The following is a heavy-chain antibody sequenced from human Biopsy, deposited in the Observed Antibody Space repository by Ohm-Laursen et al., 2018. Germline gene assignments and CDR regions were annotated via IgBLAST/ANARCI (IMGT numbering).Heavy chain of an antibody. CDR1: GTSIITYS. Sequence: DTLSLTCSVSGTSIITYSWSWIRQPAGKGLEWIGRIYVSGSTNYNPSLKSRVTMSLDTSESRFSLELASVTAADTAVYYCARDSPSYADYPLDSWGPGILVTVS. J-gene: IGHJ4*02. D-gene: IGHD4-17*01. V-gene: IGHV4-4*07. CDR2: IYVSGST. CDR3: ARDSPSYADYPLDS.